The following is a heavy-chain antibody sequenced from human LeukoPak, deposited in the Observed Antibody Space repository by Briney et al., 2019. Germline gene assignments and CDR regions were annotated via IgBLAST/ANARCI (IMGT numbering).Heavy chain of an antibody. J-gene: IGHJ4*02. V-gene: IGHV1-69*04. CDR2: IIPILGIA. CDR3: AREFDFWSGYLDY. D-gene: IGHD3-3*01. Sequence: KPGSSVKVSCKASGGTFSSYTISWVRKAPGQGLEWMGRIIPILGIANYARKFQGRVTITADKSTSTAYMELSSLRSEDTAVYYCAREFDFWSGYLDYWGQGTLVTVSS. CDR1: GGTFSSYT.